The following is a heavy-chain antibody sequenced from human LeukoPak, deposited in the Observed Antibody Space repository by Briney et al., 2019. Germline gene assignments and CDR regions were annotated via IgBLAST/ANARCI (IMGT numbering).Heavy chain of an antibody. V-gene: IGHV4-34*01. J-gene: IGHJ4*03. D-gene: IGHD6-6*01. CDR1: SGSFSGYY. CDR2: VNHRGSA. CDR3: ARSRDETTSSSDLDS. Sequence: SETLSLTRAVNSGSFSGYYWTWIRQPPGKGLEWIGEVNHRGSANYNPSLKSRVTISVDTSKNQFSLKLSSVTAADTAVYYCARSRDETTSSSDLDSWGHGTLVTVS.